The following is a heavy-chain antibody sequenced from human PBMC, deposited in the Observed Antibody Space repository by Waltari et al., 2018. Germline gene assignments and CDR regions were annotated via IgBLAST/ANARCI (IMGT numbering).Heavy chain of an antibody. CDR3: ATEILIMGTSAGYFQH. V-gene: IGHV3-33*08. CDR1: GLPFSLYA. CDR2: IWNDGLTT. Sequence: QVQLVESGGGVVQPERSVRLSWATSGLPFSLYAMHWVRQAPGKGLEWVAIIWNDGLTTFYADSVEGRFTISRDNAENNLFLQMNSLRPEDTALYYCATEILIMGTSAGYFQHWGQGTLVTVSS. J-gene: IGHJ1*01. D-gene: IGHD2-8*01.